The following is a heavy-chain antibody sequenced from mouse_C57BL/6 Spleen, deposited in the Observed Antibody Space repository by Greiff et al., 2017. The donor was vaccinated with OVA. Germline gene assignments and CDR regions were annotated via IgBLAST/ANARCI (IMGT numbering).Heavy chain of an antibody. CDR2: ISYDGSN. V-gene: IGHV3-6*01. D-gene: IGHD2-4*01. CDR3: ARDDYDGDFDY. CDR1: GYSITSGYY. Sequence: EVQLQESGPGLVKPSQSLSLTCSVTGYSITSGYYWNWIRQFPGNKLEWMGYISYDGSNNYNPSLKNRISITRDTSKNQFFLKLNSVTTEDTATYYCARDDYDGDFDYWGQGTTLTVSS. J-gene: IGHJ2*01.